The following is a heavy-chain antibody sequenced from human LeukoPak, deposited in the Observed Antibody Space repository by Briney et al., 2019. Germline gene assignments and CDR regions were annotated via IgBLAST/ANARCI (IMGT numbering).Heavy chain of an antibody. CDR2: ISDSAGNT. V-gene: IGHV3-23*01. Sequence: PGGSLRLSCAASGFTFSIYGMSWVRQAPGKGLKWVSSISDSAGNTYYAASVKGRFTISRDNSKNTMYLQMNSLRAEDRAVYFCAKLWADDSKNQQPVWGQGTLVTVSS. J-gene: IGHJ4*02. CDR3: AKLWADDSKNQQPV. CDR1: GFTFSIYG. D-gene: IGHD6-13*01.